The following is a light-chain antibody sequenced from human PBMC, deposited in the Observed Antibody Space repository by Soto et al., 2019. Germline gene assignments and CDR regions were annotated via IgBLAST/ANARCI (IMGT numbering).Light chain of an antibody. CDR3: QQYGNSPRFT. CDR2: GAS. J-gene: IGKJ3*01. V-gene: IGKV3-20*01. Sequence: IVLTQSPGTLSLSPGERATLSCRASQGVSSNSLAWYQQKPGQAPRPLIYGASSRATGIPDRFSASGSWTDFTLTINRLEPEDFAVYYCQQYGNSPRFTFGPGTKVEI. CDR1: QGVSSNS.